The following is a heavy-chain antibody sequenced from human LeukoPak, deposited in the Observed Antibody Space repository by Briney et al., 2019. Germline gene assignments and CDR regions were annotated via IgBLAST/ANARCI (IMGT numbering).Heavy chain of an antibody. Sequence: GGSLRLSCAASGFTFSSYWMSWVRQAPGKGLEWVANIKQDGSEKYYVDSVKGRFTISRDNAKNSLYLQMNSLRAEDTAVYYCARDGNVDTAMATYFDYWGQGTLVTVSS. CDR2: IKQDGSEK. V-gene: IGHV3-7*01. CDR3: ARDGNVDTAMATYFDY. D-gene: IGHD5-18*01. CDR1: GFTFSSYW. J-gene: IGHJ4*02.